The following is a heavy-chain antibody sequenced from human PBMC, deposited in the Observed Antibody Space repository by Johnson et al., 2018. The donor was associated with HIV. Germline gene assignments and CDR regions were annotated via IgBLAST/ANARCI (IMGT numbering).Heavy chain of an antibody. CDR2: ISYDGSNK. J-gene: IGHJ3*02. CDR3: ARDRGGGSYHDAFDI. CDR1: GFTFSSYA. V-gene: IGHV3-30*04. Sequence: QVQLVESGGGLVQPGRSLRLSCAASGFTFSSYAMHWVRQAPGKGLAWVAVISYDGSNKYYADSVKGRFTISRDNSKNTLYLQMNSLRAEDTAVYYCARDRGGGSYHDAFDIWGQGTMVTVSS. D-gene: IGHD1-26*01.